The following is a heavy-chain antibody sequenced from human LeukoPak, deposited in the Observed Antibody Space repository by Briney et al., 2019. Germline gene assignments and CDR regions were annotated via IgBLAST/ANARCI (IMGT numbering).Heavy chain of an antibody. V-gene: IGHV1-8*01. CDR1: GYTFTSYD. D-gene: IGHD2-15*01. J-gene: IGHJ6*02. Sequence: ASVKVSCKASGYTFTSYDINWLRQATGQGLAGMGWMNPNRGNKGYAQKFQGRVTTTRNTAISTAYMELSSLRSEDTAVYYCARVGAGGGGTLMYYYYYYSGMDVWGQGTTVTVSS. CDR3: ARVGAGGGGTLMYYYYYYSGMDV. CDR2: MNPNRGNK.